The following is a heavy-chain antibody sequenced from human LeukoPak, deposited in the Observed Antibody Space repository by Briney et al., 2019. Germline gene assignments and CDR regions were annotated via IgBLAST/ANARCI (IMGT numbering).Heavy chain of an antibody. CDR2: IYYSGST. J-gene: IGHJ6*04. Sequence: SETLSLTCTVSGGSISSYYWSWVRHPPGKGLEWVGYIYYSGSTNYNPSLKSRVTISVDTSKNQFSLKLSSVTAADTAVYYCAREDSSSISMDVWGKGTTVTVSS. CDR1: GGSISSYY. CDR3: AREDSSSISMDV. V-gene: IGHV4-59*08. D-gene: IGHD6-6*01.